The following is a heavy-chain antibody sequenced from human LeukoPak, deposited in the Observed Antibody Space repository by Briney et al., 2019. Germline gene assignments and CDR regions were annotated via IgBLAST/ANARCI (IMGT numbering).Heavy chain of an antibody. J-gene: IGHJ4*02. CDR1: GYTFTNFD. Sequence: ASVKVSCKASGYTFTNFDISWVRQAPGQGLEWVGWISGYSGNANYAQKFQGRVTMTTDTSTSTAYMELSSLRSEDTAVYYCARDLFGQQLVPFDYWGQGTLVTVSS. CDR2: ISGYSGNA. D-gene: IGHD6-13*01. CDR3: ARDLFGQQLVPFDY. V-gene: IGHV1-18*01.